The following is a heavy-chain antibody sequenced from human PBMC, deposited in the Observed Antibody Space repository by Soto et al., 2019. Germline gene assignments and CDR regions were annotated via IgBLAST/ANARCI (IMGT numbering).Heavy chain of an antibody. V-gene: IGHV3-53*04. CDR1: GFTVSSNY. CDR3: ARLGGYYYMDV. J-gene: IGHJ6*03. Sequence: EVQLVESGGGLDQPGGSLRLSCAASGFTVSSNYMSWVRQAPGKGLEWVSVIYSGGSTYYADSVRGRFTISRHNSKNTLYLQMNSLRAEYTAVYYCARLGGYYYMDVWGKGTTVTVSS. CDR2: IYSGGST.